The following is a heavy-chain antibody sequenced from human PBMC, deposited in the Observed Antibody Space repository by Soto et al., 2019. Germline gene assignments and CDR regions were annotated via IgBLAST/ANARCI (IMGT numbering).Heavy chain of an antibody. D-gene: IGHD3-10*01. CDR2: ISGSGGST. V-gene: IGHV3-23*01. CDR1: GFTFSSYA. Sequence: GSLRLSCAASGFTFSSYAMSWVRQAPGKGLEWVSAISGSGGSTYYADSVKGRFTISRDNSKNTLYLQMNSLRAEDTAVYYCAKTPPYMVRGVIIYFDYWGQGTLVTVSS. J-gene: IGHJ4*02. CDR3: AKTPPYMVRGVIIYFDY.